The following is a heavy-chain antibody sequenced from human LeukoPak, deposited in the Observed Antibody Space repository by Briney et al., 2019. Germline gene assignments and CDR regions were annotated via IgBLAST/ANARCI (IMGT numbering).Heavy chain of an antibody. Sequence: GGSLRLSCAASGFTFSSFGMSWVRQAPGKGLEWVSLITSSGGETFYEDSVKGRFTISRDNSKKTLYLEMNSLRGEDTAVYYCAKRVAGAMTGMDIWGQGTTVTVSS. CDR1: GFTFSSFG. V-gene: IGHV3-23*01. CDR2: ITSSGGET. D-gene: IGHD6-13*01. CDR3: AKRVAGAMTGMDI. J-gene: IGHJ6*02.